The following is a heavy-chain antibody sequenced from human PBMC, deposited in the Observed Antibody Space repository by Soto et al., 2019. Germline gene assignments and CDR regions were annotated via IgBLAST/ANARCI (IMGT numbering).Heavy chain of an antibody. CDR2: IYYSGST. CDR3: ASLYYYDSSGSRYMRAFDI. Sequence: SETLSLTCTVSGGSISSYYWSWIRQPPGKGLEWIGYIYYSGSTNYNPSLKSRVTISVDTSKNQFSLKLSSVTAADTAVYYCASLYYYDSSGSRYMRAFDIWGQGTMVTVSS. J-gene: IGHJ3*02. V-gene: IGHV4-59*01. D-gene: IGHD3-22*01. CDR1: GGSISSYY.